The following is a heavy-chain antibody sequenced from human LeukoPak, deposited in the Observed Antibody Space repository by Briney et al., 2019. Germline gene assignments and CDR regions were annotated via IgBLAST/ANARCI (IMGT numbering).Heavy chain of an antibody. J-gene: IGHJ4*02. D-gene: IGHD4-17*01. CDR2: IDAGNGRT. CDR1: GYEFTHYA. Sequence: ASVKASCKASGYEFTHYAVKWGGQAAGYRGEWMGWIDAGNGRTKYSQDFQGRVTITRDTSARIAYMELSSLTSDDMSVYYCARGIWSTTVTAYYLDYWGQGTLVTVSS. CDR3: ARGIWSTTVTAYYLDY. V-gene: IGHV1-3*03.